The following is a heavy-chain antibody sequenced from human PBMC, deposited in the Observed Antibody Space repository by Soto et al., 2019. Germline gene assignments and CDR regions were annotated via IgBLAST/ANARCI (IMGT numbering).Heavy chain of an antibody. V-gene: IGHV4-30-4*01. CDR2: IYYSGST. CDR1: GGSISSGDYY. Sequence: QVQLQESGPGLVKPSQTLSLTCTVSGGSISSGDYYWSWIRQPPGKGLEWIGYIYYSGSTYYNPSLKSRVTISVDTSKNQFSLKLSSVTAADTAVYYCARGSMVRGVPIPHFDYWGQGTLVTVSS. CDR3: ARGSMVRGVPIPHFDY. J-gene: IGHJ4*02. D-gene: IGHD3-10*01.